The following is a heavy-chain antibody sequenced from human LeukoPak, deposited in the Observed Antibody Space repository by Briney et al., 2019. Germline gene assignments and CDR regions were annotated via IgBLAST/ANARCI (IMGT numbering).Heavy chain of an antibody. V-gene: IGHV3-23*01. J-gene: IGHJ4*02. D-gene: IGHD6-19*01. CDR1: GFTFSNYW. CDR2: ISGSGSST. CDR3: ARDRRSIAVAVPDY. Sequence: GGSLRLSCAASGFTFSNYWMSWVRQAPGKGLEWVSAISGSGSSTYYADSVKGRFTISRDNSKNTLYVQMDSLRAEDTAVYYCARDRRSIAVAVPDYWGQGTLVTVSS.